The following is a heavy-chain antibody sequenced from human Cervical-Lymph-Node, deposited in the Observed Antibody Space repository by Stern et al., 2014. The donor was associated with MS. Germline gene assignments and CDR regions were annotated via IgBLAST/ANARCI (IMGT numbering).Heavy chain of an antibody. CDR1: GFSLKTSGVG. V-gene: IGHV2-5*02. D-gene: IGHD3-10*01. CDR3: AFRPGFGDLNYFAP. CDR2: IYWDDDK. J-gene: IGHJ5*02. Sequence: ESGPTLVKPTQTLTLTCTFSGFSLKTSGVGVAWIRQPPGKALEWLALIYWDDDKRYSTSLESRLTITKDTSKNQVVLTMTNMDPVDTATYYCAFRPGFGDLNYFAPWGQGTLVAVSS.